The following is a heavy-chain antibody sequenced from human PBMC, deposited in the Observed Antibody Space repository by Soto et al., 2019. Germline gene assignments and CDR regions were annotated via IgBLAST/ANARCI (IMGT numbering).Heavy chain of an antibody. CDR3: ARVDSSWYLHYYGMDV. Sequence: SCAASGFTFSSYSMNWVRQAPGKGLEWVSSISSSSSYIYYADSVKGRFTISRDNAKNSLYLQMNSLRAEDTAVYYCARVDSSWYLHYYGMDVWGQGTTVTVSS. D-gene: IGHD6-13*01. J-gene: IGHJ6*02. CDR2: ISSSSSYI. CDR1: GFTFSSYS. V-gene: IGHV3-21*01.